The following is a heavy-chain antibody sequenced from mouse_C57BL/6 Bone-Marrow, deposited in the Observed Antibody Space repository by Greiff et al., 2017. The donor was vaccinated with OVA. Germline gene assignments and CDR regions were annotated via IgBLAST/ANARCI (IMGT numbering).Heavy chain of an antibody. Sequence: QVQLQQPGAELVRPGSSVKLSCKASGYTFTSYWMDWVKQRPGQGLEWIGNIYPSDSETNYNQKFTDKATLTVDKSSSTAYMPLSRLTSEDSAVYYCARECSSRVWYFDVWGTGTTVTVSS. CDR3: ARECSSRVWYFDV. CDR1: GYTFTSYW. D-gene: IGHD6-5*01. J-gene: IGHJ1*03. CDR2: IYPSDSET. V-gene: IGHV1-61*01.